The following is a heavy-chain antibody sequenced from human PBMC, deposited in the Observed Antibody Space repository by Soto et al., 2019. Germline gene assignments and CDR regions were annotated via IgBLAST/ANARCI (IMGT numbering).Heavy chain of an antibody. CDR3: AKGLLSGYSSSWTVGDC. CDR2: LTGTGGST. V-gene: IGHV3-23*01. D-gene: IGHD6-13*01. J-gene: IGHJ4*02. CDR1: GFTFNSYP. Sequence: VGSLRLSCAASGFTFNSYPMSWVRQAPGKGLEWVSALTGTGGSTYYADSVKGRFTISRDNSKNTLYLQMNGLRAEDTAVYYCAKGLLSGYSSSWTVGDCWGQGTLVTVSS.